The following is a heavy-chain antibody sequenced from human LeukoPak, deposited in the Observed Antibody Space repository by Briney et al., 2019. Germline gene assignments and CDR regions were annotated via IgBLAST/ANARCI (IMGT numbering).Heavy chain of an antibody. CDR1: GFTFSSYS. J-gene: IGHJ4*02. CDR3: AGVGNDFWSGYYGY. Sequence: PGGSLRLSCAASGFTFSSYSMNWVRQAPGKGLEWVSSISSSSSYIYCADSVKGRFTISRDNAKNSLYLQMNSLRAEDTAVYYCAGVGNDFWSGYYGYWGQGTLVTVSS. D-gene: IGHD3-3*01. CDR2: ISSSSSYI. V-gene: IGHV3-21*01.